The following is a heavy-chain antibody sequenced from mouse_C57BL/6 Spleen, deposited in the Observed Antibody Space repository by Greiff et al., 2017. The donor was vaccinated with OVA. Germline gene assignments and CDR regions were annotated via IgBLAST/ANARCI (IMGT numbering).Heavy chain of an antibody. Sequence: QVQLQQSGAELVKPGASVKISCKASGYAFSSYWMNWVKQRPGKGLEWIGQIYPGDGDTNYNGKFKGKATLTADKSSSTAYMQLSSLTSEDSAVYFCAREGYGKYFDYWGQGTTLTVSS. CDR1: GYAFSSYW. V-gene: IGHV1-80*01. CDR2: IYPGDGDT. CDR3: AREGYGKYFDY. J-gene: IGHJ2*01. D-gene: IGHD2-10*02.